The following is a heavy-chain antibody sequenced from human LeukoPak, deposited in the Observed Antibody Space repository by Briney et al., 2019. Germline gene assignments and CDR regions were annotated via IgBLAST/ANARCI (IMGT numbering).Heavy chain of an antibody. D-gene: IGHD6-13*01. CDR3: AREPYSSSWNNWFDP. Sequence: SETLSLTCTVSGGSISSYYWSWIRQPAGKGLEWIGRIYTSGSTNYNPSLKSRVTMSVDTSKNQFSLKLSSVTAADTAVYYCAREPYSSSWNNWFDPWGQGTLVTVSS. CDR2: IYTSGST. CDR1: GGSISSYY. V-gene: IGHV4-4*07. J-gene: IGHJ5*02.